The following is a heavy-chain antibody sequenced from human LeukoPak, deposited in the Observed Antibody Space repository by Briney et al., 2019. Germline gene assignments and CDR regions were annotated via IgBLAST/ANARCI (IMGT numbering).Heavy chain of an antibody. Sequence: GGSLRLSCATSGFTFSNYWMSWVRQAPGKGLEWVANIKQDGSEKYYGDSVKGRFTISRDNAKNSLYLQMNSLRVEDTSVYYCARLRGLYSGTYRYQTAFEFWGQGSLLTVSS. J-gene: IGHJ4*02. CDR2: IKQDGSEK. CDR1: GFTFSNYW. CDR3: ARLRGLYSGTYRYQTAFEF. D-gene: IGHD1-26*01. V-gene: IGHV3-7*01.